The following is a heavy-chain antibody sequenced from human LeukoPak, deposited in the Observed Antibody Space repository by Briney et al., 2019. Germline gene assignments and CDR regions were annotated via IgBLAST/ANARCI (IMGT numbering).Heavy chain of an antibody. CDR1: GFTFSSYA. J-gene: IGHJ6*02. D-gene: IGHD2-21*02. Sequence: GRSLRLSCAASGFTFSSYAMYWVRQAPGKGLEWVAVISYDGSNKYYADSVKGRFTISRDNSKNTLYLQMNSLRAEDTAVYYCAKDLMTAKGYYYYGMDVWGQGTTVTVSS. V-gene: IGHV3-30*07. CDR2: ISYDGSNK. CDR3: AKDLMTAKGYYYYGMDV.